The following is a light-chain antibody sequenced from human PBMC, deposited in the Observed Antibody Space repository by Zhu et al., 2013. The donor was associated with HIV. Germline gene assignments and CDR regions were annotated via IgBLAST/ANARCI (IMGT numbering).Light chain of an antibody. CDR1: QDIGNY. CDR3: LQHGHYPWT. CDR2: AAS. Sequence: DIQMTQSPSAMSASVGDRVTITCRASQDIGNYLAWFQQKPGKVPKRLIYAASNLQNGVPSRFSGSGSGTEFTLTISSLQPEDFATYFCLQHGHYPWTFGQRTKVEVK. J-gene: IGKJ1*01. V-gene: IGKV1-17*03.